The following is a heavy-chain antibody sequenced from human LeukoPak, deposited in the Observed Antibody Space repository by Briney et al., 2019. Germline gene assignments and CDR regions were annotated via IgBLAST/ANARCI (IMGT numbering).Heavy chain of an antibody. V-gene: IGHV3-48*03. Sequence: GGSLRLSCAVSGFTSGFTFSDYEMNWVRQAPGKGLEWVSYISSSGSTKYYADSVKGRSTISRDNAKNSLYLQMNSLRAEDTAVYYCTTITVAAAFDYWGQGTLVTVSS. CDR2: ISSSGSTK. CDR3: TTITVAAAFDY. J-gene: IGHJ4*02. CDR1: GFTSGFTFSDYE. D-gene: IGHD6-19*01.